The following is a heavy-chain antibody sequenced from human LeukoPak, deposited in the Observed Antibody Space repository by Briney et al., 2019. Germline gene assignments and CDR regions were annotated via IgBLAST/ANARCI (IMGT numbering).Heavy chain of an antibody. CDR1: GFTFSSYW. V-gene: IGHV3-74*01. CDR3: AREIGVGATLL. D-gene: IGHD1-26*01. Sequence: GGTLRLSCAASGFTFSSYWMHWVRQAPGKGLVWVSHINSDGSSTSYADSVKGRFTIPRDNAKNTLYLQMNSLRAEDTAVYYCAREIGVGATLLWVQGTLVTVSS. J-gene: IGHJ4*02. CDR2: INSDGSST.